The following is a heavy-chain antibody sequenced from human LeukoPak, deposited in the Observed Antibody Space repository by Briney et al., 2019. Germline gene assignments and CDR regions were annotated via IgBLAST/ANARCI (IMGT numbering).Heavy chain of an antibody. D-gene: IGHD6-13*01. CDR2: LSYDGSNK. J-gene: IGHJ4*02. CDR1: GFSFSGYT. Sequence: GRSLRLSCVASGFSFSGYTMHWVRQAPGRGLEWVAVLSYDGSNKFYADSVKGRFTISRDNSKNTLYLQMNSLRAEDTAVYYCAKDRAAAGTVKGDYWGQGTLVTVSS. V-gene: IGHV3-30-3*01. CDR3: AKDRAAAGTVKGDY.